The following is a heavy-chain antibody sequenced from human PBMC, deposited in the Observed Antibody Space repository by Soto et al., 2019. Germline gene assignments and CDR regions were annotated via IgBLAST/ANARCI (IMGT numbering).Heavy chain of an antibody. CDR1: GYTFTSYG. D-gene: IGHD3-10*01. CDR3: ARPKYYYGSGSPEKDYYYYGMDV. J-gene: IGHJ6*02. CDR2: ISAYNGNT. V-gene: IGHV1-18*04. Sequence: EASVKVSCKASGYTFTSYGISWVRQAPGQGLEWMGWISAYNGNTNYAQKLQGRVTMTTDTSTSTAYMELRSLRSDDTAVYYCARPKYYYGSGSPEKDYYYYGMDVWGQGTTLTV.